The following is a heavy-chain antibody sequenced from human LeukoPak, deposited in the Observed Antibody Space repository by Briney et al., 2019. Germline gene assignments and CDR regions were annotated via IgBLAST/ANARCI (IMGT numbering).Heavy chain of an antibody. D-gene: IGHD3-3*01. CDR1: GGSFSGYY. Sequence: SETLSLTCAVYGGSFSGYYWSWIHQTPEKGLEWIGEINHSGSTNYNPSLKSRVTISVDTSKNQFSLNLSSVTAADTAVFYCARTKGDFWSGYFSYYYMDVWGKGTTVTVSS. V-gene: IGHV4-34*01. CDR2: INHSGST. CDR3: ARTKGDFWSGYFSYYYMDV. J-gene: IGHJ6*03.